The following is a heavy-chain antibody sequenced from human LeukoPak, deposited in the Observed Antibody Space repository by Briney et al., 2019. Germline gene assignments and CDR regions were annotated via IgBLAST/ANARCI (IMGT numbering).Heavy chain of an antibody. CDR1: GYSISSGYY. CDR3: ARHGGYHSPIDY. CDR2: IYYTGST. Sequence: SETLSLTCTVSGYSISSGYYWGWIRQPPGKGLEWIGYIYYTGSTNYNPSLKSRVSISVDTSKNQFSLKLSSVTAADTAVYYCARHGGYHSPIDYWGQGTLVTVSS. V-gene: IGHV4-38-2*02. J-gene: IGHJ4*02. D-gene: IGHD3-22*01.